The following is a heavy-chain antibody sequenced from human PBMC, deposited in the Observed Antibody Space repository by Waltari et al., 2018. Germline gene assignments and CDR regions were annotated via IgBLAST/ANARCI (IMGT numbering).Heavy chain of an antibody. CDR2: ITDPGSDT. D-gene: IGHD3-10*01. CDR3: AKRRGGEASGSPSYYNA. V-gene: IGHV3-23*01. CDR1: GFTLSNYG. Sequence: DVELLESGGGLAQPGGSLSLSCAASGFTLSNYGMSWVRQAPGKGPGWVSAITDPGSDTYYGDSVKGRFTMSRDNSKSTVFLQMNSLRVEDTAVYYCAKRRGGEASGSPSYYNAWGQGILVTVSS. J-gene: IGHJ5*02.